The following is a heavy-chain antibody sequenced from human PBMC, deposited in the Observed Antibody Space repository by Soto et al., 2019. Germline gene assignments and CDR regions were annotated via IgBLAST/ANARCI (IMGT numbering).Heavy chain of an antibody. V-gene: IGHV4-59*01. D-gene: IGHD6-19*01. J-gene: IGHJ4*02. CDR3: ARVRWTVAGPGHFDY. CDR2: IYYSGST. Sequence: SETLFLTCTVSGCSISSYYWSWLRQPPGKGLEWIGYIYYSGSTNYNPSLKSRVTISVDTSKNQFSLKLSSVTAADTAVYYCARVRWTVAGPGHFDYWGQGTLVTVSS. CDR1: GCSISSYY.